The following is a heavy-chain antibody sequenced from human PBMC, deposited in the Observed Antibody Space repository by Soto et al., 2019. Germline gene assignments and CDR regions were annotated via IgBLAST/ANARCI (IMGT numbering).Heavy chain of an antibody. CDR3: ARAKRAYIAARRYYYYGMDV. D-gene: IGHD6-6*01. V-gene: IGHV3-30-3*01. CDR1: GFTFSSYA. CDR2: ISYDGSNK. J-gene: IGHJ6*02. Sequence: GGSLRLSCAASGFTFSSYAMHWVRQAPGKGLEWVAVISYDGSNKYYADSVKGRFTISRDNSKNTLYLQMNSLRAEDTAVYYCARAKRAYIAARRYYYYGMDVWGQGTTVTVSS.